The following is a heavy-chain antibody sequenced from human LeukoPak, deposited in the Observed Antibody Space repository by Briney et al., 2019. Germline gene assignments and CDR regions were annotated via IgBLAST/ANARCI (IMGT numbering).Heavy chain of an antibody. J-gene: IGHJ4*02. V-gene: IGHV5-51*01. CDR3: ARRLRGYCSSTSCWIFDY. CDR2: IYPGDSDT. D-gene: IGHD2-2*03. CDR1: GYSFTSYW. Sequence: GESLKISCKGSGYSFTSYWIGWVRQMPGKGLEWMGIIYPGDSDTRYSPPFHGQVTISADKTISTAYLQWSSLKASDTAMYYCARRLRGYCSSTSCWIFDYWGQGTLVTVSS.